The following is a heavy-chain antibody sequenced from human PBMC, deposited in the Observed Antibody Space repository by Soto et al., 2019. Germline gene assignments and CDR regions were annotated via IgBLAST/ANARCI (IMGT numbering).Heavy chain of an antibody. J-gene: IGHJ4*02. CDR3: AKPSPYSFGFFGS. D-gene: IGHD5-12*01. CDR2: NSIGGGSL. Sequence: EVQLLASGGGLIQPGESLTLSCGASGFTFSQSAMSWVRQAPGKGLEWVSANSIGGGSLYYADSVKGRVTISRDDSENRLYLQMNSLRADDTAVYYCAKPSPYSFGFFGSWGQGTLVTVSS. CDR1: GFTFSQSA. V-gene: IGHV3-23*01.